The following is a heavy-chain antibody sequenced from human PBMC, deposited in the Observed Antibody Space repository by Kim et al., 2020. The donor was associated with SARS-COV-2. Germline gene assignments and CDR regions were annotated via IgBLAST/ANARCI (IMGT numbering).Heavy chain of an antibody. CDR3: AGLPMTNAFDI. D-gene: IGHD3-22*01. V-gene: IGHV4-39*01. J-gene: IGHJ3*02. Sequence: HYHPSSTSRITMSVDTSKNQFSLKLSSVTAADTAVYYCAGLPMTNAFDIWGQGTMVTVSS.